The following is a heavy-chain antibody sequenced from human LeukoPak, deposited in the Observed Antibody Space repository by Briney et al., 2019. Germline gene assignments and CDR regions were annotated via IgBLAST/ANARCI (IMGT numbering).Heavy chain of an antibody. CDR2: ISSGSDRT. CDR1: GFTFSNYA. V-gene: IGHV3-23*01. D-gene: IGHD3-3*01. J-gene: IGHJ4*02. Sequence: QPGGSLRLSCAASGFTFSNYAMSWVRQAPGKGLEWVSAISSGSDRTNYGRSVKGRFTISRDNSKNTLYLQMSSLRADDTAVYYCAKDRAGYNFWSDSWGQGTLVTVSS. CDR3: AKDRAGYNFWSDS.